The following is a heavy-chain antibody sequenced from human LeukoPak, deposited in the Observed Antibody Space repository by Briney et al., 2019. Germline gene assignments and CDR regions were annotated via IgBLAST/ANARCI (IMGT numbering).Heavy chain of an antibody. V-gene: IGHV4-38-2*01. CDR1: GYSVSSGYY. CDR2: IYHSGST. J-gene: IGHJ5*02. D-gene: IGHD1-26*01. CDR3: ARHVSSGGGWFDP. Sequence: SETLSRTCAVSGYSVSSGYYWGWLRQPPGKGLESIGRIYHSGSTYYNPSLKSRSTISVDTSKNQFSPKLSSVTAADTAVYYCARHVSSGGGWFDPWGQGTLVTVSS.